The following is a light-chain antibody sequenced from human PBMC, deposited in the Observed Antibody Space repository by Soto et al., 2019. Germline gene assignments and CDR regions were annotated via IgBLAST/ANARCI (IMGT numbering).Light chain of an antibody. J-gene: IGLJ1*01. V-gene: IGLV2-14*01. CDR2: EVR. CDR3: TSYTSSSPYV. Sequence: ALTQPASVSGSPGQSITISCTGTSGDVGGYNYVSWYQQHPGKAPKLMIYEVRNRPSGISNRFSGSKSGNTASLTISGLQAEDEADYYCTSYTSSSPYVFGTGTKVTVL. CDR1: SGDVGGYNY.